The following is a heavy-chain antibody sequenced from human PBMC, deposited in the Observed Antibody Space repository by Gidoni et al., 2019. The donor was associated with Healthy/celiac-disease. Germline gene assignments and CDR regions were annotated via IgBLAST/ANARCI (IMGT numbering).Heavy chain of an antibody. Sequence: EVPLVESGGGLVQPGGSLRISCAASGFTFSSYAMSWVRQAPGKGLAWVSAISGSGGSTYYADSVKGRFTISRDNSKNTLYLQMNSLRAEDTAVYYCAIRGMVASDPDYWGQGTLVTVSS. J-gene: IGHJ4*02. V-gene: IGHV3-23*04. CDR1: GFTFSSYA. D-gene: IGHD1-26*01. CDR3: AIRGMVASDPDY. CDR2: ISGSGGST.